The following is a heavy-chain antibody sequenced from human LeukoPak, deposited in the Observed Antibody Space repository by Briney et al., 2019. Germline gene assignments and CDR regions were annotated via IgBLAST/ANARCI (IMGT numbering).Heavy chain of an antibody. CDR1: GYTFTSYG. V-gene: IGHV1-18*01. J-gene: IGHJ6*02. CDR2: ISAYNGNT. Sequence: GASVKVSCKASGYTFTSYGISWVRQAPGHGLQLIVSISAYNGNTNYAQKLQGRVTMTTDTSTSTAYMELRSLRSDDTAVYYCARVSSGSGSFYYYGMDVWGQGTTVTVSS. D-gene: IGHD3-10*01. CDR3: ARVSSGSGSFYYYGMDV.